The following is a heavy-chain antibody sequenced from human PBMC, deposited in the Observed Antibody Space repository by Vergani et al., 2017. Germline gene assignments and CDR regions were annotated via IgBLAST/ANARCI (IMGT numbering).Heavy chain of an antibody. V-gene: IGHV3-21*01. CDR2: ISSSSSYI. D-gene: IGHD6-19*01. Sequence: EVQLVESGGGLVKPGGSLRLSCAASGFTFSSYSMNWVRQAPGKGLEWVSSISSSSSYIYYADSVKGRFTISRDNAKNSLYLQMNSLRAEDTAVYYCASISGWHHDAFDIWGQGTMVTGSS. CDR3: ASISGWHHDAFDI. J-gene: IGHJ3*02. CDR1: GFTFSSYS.